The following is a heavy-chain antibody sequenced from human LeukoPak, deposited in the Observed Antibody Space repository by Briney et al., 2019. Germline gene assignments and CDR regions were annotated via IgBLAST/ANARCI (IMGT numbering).Heavy chain of an antibody. V-gene: IGHV4-34*01. D-gene: IGHD5-18*01. CDR3: ARGRGFTYGYRYYFDY. CDR2: INHSGST. CDR1: GGSFSGYY. J-gene: IGHJ4*02. Sequence: SETLSLTCAVYGGSFSGYYWSWIRQPPGKGLEWIGEINHSGSTNYNPSLKSRVTISIDTSKNQFSLKLSSETAADTTVYYCARGRGFTYGYRYYFDYWGQGTLVTVSS.